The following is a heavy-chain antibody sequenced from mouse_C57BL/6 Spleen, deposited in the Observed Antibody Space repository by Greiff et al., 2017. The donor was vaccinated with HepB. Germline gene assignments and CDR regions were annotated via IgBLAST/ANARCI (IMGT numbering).Heavy chain of an antibody. V-gene: IGHV5-17*01. CDR2: ISSGSSTI. CDR3: ATYYSNYEGYFDV. Sequence: DVMLVESGGGLVKPGGSLKLSCAASGFTFSDYGMHWVRQAPEKGLEWVAYISSGSSTIYYADTVKGRFTISRDNAKNTLFLQMTSLRSEDTAMYYCATYYSNYEGYFDVWGTGTTVTVSS. CDR1: GFTFSDYG. J-gene: IGHJ1*03. D-gene: IGHD2-5*01.